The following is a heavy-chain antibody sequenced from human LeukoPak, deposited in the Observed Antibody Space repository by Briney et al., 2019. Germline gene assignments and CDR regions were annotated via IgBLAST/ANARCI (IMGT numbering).Heavy chain of an antibody. CDR1: GFTGSNNY. D-gene: IGHD6-19*01. CDR3: ARAGRSSGWYYYDY. Sequence: GGSLRLSCAASGFTGSNNYMSWVPQAPGKGLEGVSIIYSGGSTYYADSVKGRFTISRDNSKNTPYLQMNSLRAEDTAVYYCARAGRSSGWYYYDYWGQGTLVTVSS. J-gene: IGHJ4*02. CDR2: IYSGGST. V-gene: IGHV3-53*01.